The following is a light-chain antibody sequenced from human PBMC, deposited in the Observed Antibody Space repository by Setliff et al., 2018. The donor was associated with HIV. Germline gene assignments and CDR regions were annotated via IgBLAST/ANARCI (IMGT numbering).Light chain of an antibody. Sequence: QSALTQPHSVSGSPGQSVTISCTGTSSDVGGYNYVSWYQQHPDKAPKLMIYDVSKRPSGVPDRFSGSKSGNTASLTISGLQAEDEADYYCSIHRSRGYVFGTGTKV. CDR1: SSDVGGYNY. CDR2: DVS. CDR3: SIHRSRGYV. J-gene: IGLJ1*01. V-gene: IGLV2-11*01.